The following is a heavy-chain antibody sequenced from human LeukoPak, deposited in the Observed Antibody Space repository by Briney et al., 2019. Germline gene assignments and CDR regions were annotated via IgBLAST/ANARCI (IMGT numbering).Heavy chain of an antibody. CDR2: IYYSGST. V-gene: IGHV4-59*01. D-gene: IGHD6-13*01. Sequence: SETLSLTCTVSGGSISSYYWSWIRQPPGKGLEWIGYIYYSGSTNYNPSLKSRVTISVDTSKNQFSLKLSSVTAADTAVYYCARDIAAAGTGAFDIWGQGTMATVSS. CDR1: GGSISSYY. J-gene: IGHJ3*02. CDR3: ARDIAAAGTGAFDI.